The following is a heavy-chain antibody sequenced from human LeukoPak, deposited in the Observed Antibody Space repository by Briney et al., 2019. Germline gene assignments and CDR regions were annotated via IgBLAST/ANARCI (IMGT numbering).Heavy chain of an antibody. CDR2: ISGNVGRT. D-gene: IGHD6-6*01. CDR3: VKAGSSYSLDC. Sequence: PRGCPRTSCAASGVSSTNYAMSWVRQAPGKGLEWVSTISGNVGRTFYADSVKGPFTISRDTSKNTLDLQMNSLRAQDPAVYYRVKAGSSYSLDCWGQGNLVTVSS. J-gene: IGHJ4*02. CDR1: GVSSTNYA. V-gene: IGHV3-23*01.